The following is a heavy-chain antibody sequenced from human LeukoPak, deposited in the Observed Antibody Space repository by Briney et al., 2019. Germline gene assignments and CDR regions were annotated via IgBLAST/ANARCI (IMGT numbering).Heavy chain of an antibody. V-gene: IGHV3-48*03. CDR3: AELGITMIGGV. J-gene: IGHJ6*04. CDR2: ISSSGSTI. Sequence: GGSLRLSCAASGFTFSNYAMSWVRQAPGKGLEWVSYISSSGSTIYYADSVKGRFTISRDNGKNSLYLQMDSLRAEDTAVYYCAELGITMIGGVWGKGTTVTISS. D-gene: IGHD3-10*02. CDR1: GFTFSNYA.